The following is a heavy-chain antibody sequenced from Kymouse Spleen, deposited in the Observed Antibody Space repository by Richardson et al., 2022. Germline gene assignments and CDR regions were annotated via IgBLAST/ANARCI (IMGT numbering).Heavy chain of an antibody. Sequence: QLQLQESGPGLVKPSETLSLTCTVSGGSISSSSYYWGWIRQPPGKGLEWIGSIYYSGSTYYNPSLKSRVTISVDTSKNQFSLKLSSVTAADTAVYYCARHEYSSSSEDYWGQGTLVTVSS. V-gene: IGHV4-39*01. CDR3: ARHEYSSSSEDY. CDR2: IYYSGST. CDR1: GGSISSSSYY. J-gene: IGHJ4*02. D-gene: IGHD6-6*01.